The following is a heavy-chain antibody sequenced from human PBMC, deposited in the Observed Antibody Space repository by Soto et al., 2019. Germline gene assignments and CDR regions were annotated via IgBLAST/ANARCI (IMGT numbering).Heavy chain of an antibody. J-gene: IGHJ5*02. Sequence: GASVKVSCKASGYTFTSYDINWVRQATGQGLEWMGWMNPNSGNTGYAQKFQGRVTMTRNTSISTAYMELSSLRSEDTAVYYCARGGGTIFGVVTNWFDPWGQGTLVTVSS. CDR2: MNPNSGNT. D-gene: IGHD3-3*01. V-gene: IGHV1-8*01. CDR3: ARGGGTIFGVVTNWFDP. CDR1: GYTFTSYD.